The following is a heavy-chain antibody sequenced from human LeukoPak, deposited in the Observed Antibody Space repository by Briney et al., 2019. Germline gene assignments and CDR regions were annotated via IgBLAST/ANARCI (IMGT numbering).Heavy chain of an antibody. CDR2: IYYIGST. CDR1: GGSSTNYY. Sequence: SETLSLTCTVSGGSSTNYYWTWIRQPPGKRLERIGYIYYIGSTNYNPSLKNRVTISVDTSKNQFSLKLSSVTAADTAVYYCARGRRYYDSSGPEAFDIWGQGTMVTVSS. D-gene: IGHD3-22*01. CDR3: ARGRRYYDSSGPEAFDI. J-gene: IGHJ3*02. V-gene: IGHV4-59*01.